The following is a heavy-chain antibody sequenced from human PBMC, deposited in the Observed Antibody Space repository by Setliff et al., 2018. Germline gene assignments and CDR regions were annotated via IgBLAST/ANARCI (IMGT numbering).Heavy chain of an antibody. Sequence: ASVKVSCKVSGYTLTELSMHWVRQAPGKGLEWMGGFDPEDGETIYAQKFQGRVTMTEDTSTDTAYMELSRLRSEDTAVYYCAADYYDSSGYGYWGQGTLVTVSS. D-gene: IGHD3-22*01. V-gene: IGHV1-24*01. CDR3: AADYYDSSGYGY. CDR2: FDPEDGET. CDR1: GYTLTELS. J-gene: IGHJ4*02.